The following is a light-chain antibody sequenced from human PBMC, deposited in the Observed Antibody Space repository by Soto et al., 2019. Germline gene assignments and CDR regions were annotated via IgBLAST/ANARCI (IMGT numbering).Light chain of an antibody. V-gene: IGLV2-14*03. Sequence: QSALTQPASVSASPGQSITISCTGTSSDIGDYNYVSWYQQRPGEALKLILYEVENRPSGISDRFSGSKSGNTASLTISGLRTEDEADYYCSSYTSTVTLVVFGGGTKLTVL. CDR2: EVE. CDR3: SSYTSTVTLVV. J-gene: IGLJ2*01. CDR1: SSDIGDYNY.